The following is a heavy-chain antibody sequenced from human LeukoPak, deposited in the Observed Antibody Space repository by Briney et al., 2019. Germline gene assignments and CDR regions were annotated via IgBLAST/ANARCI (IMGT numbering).Heavy chain of an antibody. J-gene: IGHJ6*02. CDR2: IYYSGST. Sequence: PSETLSLTCTVSGGSISSGGYYWSWIRQHPGKGLEWIGYIYYSGSTYYNPSLKSRVTISVDTSKNQFSLKLSSVTAADTAVYYCARAGPDHSSQWFGELYYYYYYGIDVWGQGTTVTVSS. D-gene: IGHD3-10*01. CDR1: GGSISSGGYY. CDR3: ARAGPDHSSQWFGELYYYYYYGIDV. V-gene: IGHV4-31*03.